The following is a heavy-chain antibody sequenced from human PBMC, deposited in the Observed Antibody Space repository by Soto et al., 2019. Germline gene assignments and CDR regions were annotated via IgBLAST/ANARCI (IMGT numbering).Heavy chain of an antibody. CDR2: IYYSGST. Sequence: PSETLSLTCTVTGGSISSGGYYWSWIRQHPGKGLEWIVYIYYSGSTYYNPSLKSRVTISVDTSKNQFSLKLNSVTAADTAVYYCTRESIAARNNYYYYYMDVWGKGTTVTVSS. CDR3: TRESIAARNNYYYYYMDV. J-gene: IGHJ6*03. D-gene: IGHD6-6*01. CDR1: GGSISSGGYY. V-gene: IGHV4-31*03.